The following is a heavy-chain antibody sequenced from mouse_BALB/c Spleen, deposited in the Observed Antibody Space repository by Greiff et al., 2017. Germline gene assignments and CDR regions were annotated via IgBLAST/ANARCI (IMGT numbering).Heavy chain of an antibody. Sequence: QVQLKESGPGLVAPSQSLSITCTVSGFSLTSYGVHWVRQPPGKGLEWLGVIWAGGSTNYNSALMSRLSISKDNSKSQVFLKMNSLQTDDTAMYYCAREGVYYYGSSWGFAYWGQGTLVTVSA. CDR1: GFSLTSYG. D-gene: IGHD1-1*01. J-gene: IGHJ3*01. V-gene: IGHV2-9*02. CDR3: AREGVYYYGSSWGFAY. CDR2: IWAGGST.